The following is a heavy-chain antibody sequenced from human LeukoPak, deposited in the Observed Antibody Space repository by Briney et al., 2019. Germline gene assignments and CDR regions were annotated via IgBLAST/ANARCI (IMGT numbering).Heavy chain of an antibody. CDR1: GFTFSSYS. CDR3: ARVARPGPSRGLGDY. D-gene: IGHD3-16*01. CDR2: ISSSSTI. J-gene: IGHJ4*02. Sequence: GGSLRLSCAASGFTFSSYSMNWVRQAPGKGLEWVSYISSSSTIYYADSVKGRFTISRDNAKNSLYLQMNSLRAEDTAVYYCARVARPGPSRGLGDYWGQGTLVTVSS. V-gene: IGHV3-48*04.